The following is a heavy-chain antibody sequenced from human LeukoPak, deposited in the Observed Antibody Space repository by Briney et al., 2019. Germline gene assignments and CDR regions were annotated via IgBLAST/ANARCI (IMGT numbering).Heavy chain of an antibody. CDR2: MNPNSGNT. Sequence: ASVKVSCKDSGYTFTSYDINWVRQATGQGLEWMGWMNPNSGNTGYAQKFQGRVTITRNTSISTAYMELSSLRSEDTAVYYCARRSVAGTPLYYFDYWGQGTLVTVSS. D-gene: IGHD6-19*01. CDR1: GYTFTSYD. CDR3: ARRSVAGTPLYYFDY. J-gene: IGHJ4*02. V-gene: IGHV1-8*03.